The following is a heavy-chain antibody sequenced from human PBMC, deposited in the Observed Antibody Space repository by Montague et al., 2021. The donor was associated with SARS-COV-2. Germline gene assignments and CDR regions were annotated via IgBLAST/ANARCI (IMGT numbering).Heavy chain of an antibody. CDR2: IYSGGST. Sequence: SLRLSCAASGFTVSSNYMSWVRQAPGKGLEWVSVIYSGGSTYYADSVKGRFTISRDNSKNTLYLQMNSLRAEDTAVYYCARDIQLHYYYYGMDVWGQGTTVPVSS. V-gene: IGHV3-66*02. D-gene: IGHD5-18*01. J-gene: IGHJ6*02. CDR1: GFTVSSNY. CDR3: ARDIQLHYYYYGMDV.